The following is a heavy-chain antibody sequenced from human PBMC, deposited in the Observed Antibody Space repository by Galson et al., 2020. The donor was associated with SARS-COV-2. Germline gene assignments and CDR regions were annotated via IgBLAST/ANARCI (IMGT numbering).Heavy chain of an antibody. J-gene: IGHJ5*02. CDR1: GGSSSGYY. CDR3: ARGNRYSSSWYLGRNWFDP. CDR2: SKKRGRN. D-gene: IGHD6-13*01. Sequence: SETLSLTCAVYGGSSSGYYWSGIRQPTGKGLEWIGESKKRGRNNYNPSLKSRVTISVDTSKNQFSLKLSSVTAADTAVYYCARGNRYSSSWYLGRNWFDPWGQGTLVTVSS. V-gene: IGHV4-34*01.